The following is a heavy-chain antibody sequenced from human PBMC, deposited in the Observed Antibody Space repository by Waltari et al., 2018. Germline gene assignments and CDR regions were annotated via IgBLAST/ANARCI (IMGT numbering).Heavy chain of an antibody. CDR3: AKDIAVAGTATLPYFDY. CDR1: GFTFSSYG. J-gene: IGHJ4*02. CDR2: IRYDGSNK. V-gene: IGHV3-30*02. Sequence: QVQLVESGGGVVQPGGSLRLSCAASGFTFSSYGMHWVRQAPGKGLEWVAFIRYDGSNKYYADSVKGQFTISRDNSKNTLYLQMNSLRAEDTAVYYCAKDIAVAGTATLPYFDYWGQGTLVTVSS. D-gene: IGHD6-19*01.